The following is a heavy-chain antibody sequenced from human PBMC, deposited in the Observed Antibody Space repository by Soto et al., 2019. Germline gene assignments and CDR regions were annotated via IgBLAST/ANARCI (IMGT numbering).Heavy chain of an antibody. CDR3: GSRAVAGDDACDI. J-gene: IGHJ3*02. CDR1: GFTFSSYG. Sequence: QVQLVESGGGVVQPGRSLRLSCAASGFTFSSYGMHWVRQAPGKGLEWVAVISYDGSTNYYADSVKGRFTISRDNSKNTLYLQMNSLRAEDTAVYYCGSRAVAGDDACDIWGQGTRVTVSS. CDR2: ISYDGSTN. V-gene: IGHV3-30*03. D-gene: IGHD6-19*01.